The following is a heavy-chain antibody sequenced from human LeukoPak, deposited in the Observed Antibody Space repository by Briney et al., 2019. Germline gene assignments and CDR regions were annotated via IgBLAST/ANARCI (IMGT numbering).Heavy chain of an antibody. D-gene: IGHD4-17*01. CDR3: ARERGDYGDYGINWFDP. V-gene: IGHV1-18*01. CDR2: ISAYNGNT. J-gene: IGHJ5*02. CDR1: GYTFTSYG. Sequence: GASVKVSCKASGYTFTSYGISWVRQAPGQGLEWMGWISAYNGNTNYAQKLQGRVTMTTDTSTSTAYMELRSLRSDDTAVYYCARERGDYGDYGINWFDPWGQGTLVTVSS.